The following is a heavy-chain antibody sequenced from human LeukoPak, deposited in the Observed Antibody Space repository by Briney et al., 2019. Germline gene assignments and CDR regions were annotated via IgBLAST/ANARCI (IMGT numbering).Heavy chain of an antibody. CDR3: ARDLSGPSVY. CDR2: IRPDGGEK. Sequence: GGSLRLSCVVSGFTFSDYWMSWVRQAPGKGLEWVINIRPDGGEKYFVDSVKGRFTISRDNAKNSLYLQMNSLRAEDTAVYYCARDLSGPSVYWGQGTLVTVSS. J-gene: IGHJ4*02. D-gene: IGHD2-15*01. V-gene: IGHV3-7*01. CDR1: GFTFSDYW.